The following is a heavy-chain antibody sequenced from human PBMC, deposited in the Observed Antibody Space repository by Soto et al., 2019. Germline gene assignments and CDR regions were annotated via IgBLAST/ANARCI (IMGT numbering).Heavy chain of an antibody. J-gene: IGHJ5*02. V-gene: IGHV4-39*01. CDR3: AGQLLWFGESPPINWFDP. CDR1: GGSISSSSYY. Sequence: SETLSLTCTVSGGSISSSSYYWGWIRQPPGKGLEWIGSIYYSGSTYYNPSLKSRVTISVDTSKNQFSLKLSSVTAADTAVYYCAGQLLWFGESPPINWFDPWGQGTLVTVSS. CDR2: IYYSGST. D-gene: IGHD3-10*01.